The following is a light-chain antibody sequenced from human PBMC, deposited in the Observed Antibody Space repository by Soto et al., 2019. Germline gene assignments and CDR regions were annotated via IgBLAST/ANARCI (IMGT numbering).Light chain of an antibody. CDR3: QQYGSSIKT. CDR2: GAS. V-gene: IGKV3-20*01. J-gene: IGKJ1*01. CDR1: QSVSSNY. Sequence: EIVLTQSPGTLSLSPGERATLSFRASQSVSSNYLAWYQQRPGQPPNLLIFGASNRAPGIPDRFSGSGSGTDFTLTISRLEPEDFAVYYCQQYGSSIKTFGQGTKVDIK.